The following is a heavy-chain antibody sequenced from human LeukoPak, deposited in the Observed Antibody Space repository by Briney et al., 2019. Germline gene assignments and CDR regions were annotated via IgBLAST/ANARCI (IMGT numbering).Heavy chain of an antibody. CDR3: VREGPLTVQVPTAIRGYYYGLDV. CDR2: VYSSGRT. Sequence: PSETLSLTCSVSGASITSGSFYWSWLRQSAGKGLEWIGRVYSSGRTNYNPPLESRVTMSVDTSKNQISLKLASVTAADTAVYYCVREGPLTVQVPTAIRGYYYGLDVWGQGTTVTV. D-gene: IGHD2-2*02. CDR1: GASITSGSFY. V-gene: IGHV4-61*02. J-gene: IGHJ6*02.